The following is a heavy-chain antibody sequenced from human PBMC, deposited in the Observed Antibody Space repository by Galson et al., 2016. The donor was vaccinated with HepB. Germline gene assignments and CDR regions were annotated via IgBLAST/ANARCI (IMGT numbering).Heavy chain of an antibody. V-gene: IGHV4-39*01. CDR3: AGGKYTYGSFHHLDI. D-gene: IGHD5-18*01. Sequence: SETLSLTCTVSGDSISRSSYYWGWIRQPPGKGLEWIGTISYSGNTYYNPPLMGRVSISMDTSKNQFSLRLSSVTAADTAVYYCAGGKYTYGSFHHLDIWGQGTVGTVSS. CDR1: GDSISRSSYY. CDR2: ISYSGNT. J-gene: IGHJ3*02.